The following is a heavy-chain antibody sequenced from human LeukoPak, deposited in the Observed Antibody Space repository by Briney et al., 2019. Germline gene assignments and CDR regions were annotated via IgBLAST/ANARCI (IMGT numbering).Heavy chain of an antibody. Sequence: GSLRLSCAASGFTLSDYWMSWVRQAPGKGLEWVANIKQDGSEKYYVDSVKGRFTISRDNAKNTLNLQMNSLRAEDTAVYYCARDLGQYYDTSDNWFDPWGQGTLVTVSS. CDR3: ARDLGQYYDTSDNWFDP. CDR2: IKQDGSEK. D-gene: IGHD3-22*01. CDR1: GFTLSDYW. V-gene: IGHV3-7*01. J-gene: IGHJ5*02.